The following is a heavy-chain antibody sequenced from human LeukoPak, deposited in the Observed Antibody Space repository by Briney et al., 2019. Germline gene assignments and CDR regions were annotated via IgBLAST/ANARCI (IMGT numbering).Heavy chain of an antibody. CDR3: ARTWDYSQRGRFVD. Sequence: ASVKVSCKASGYDFINYAITWVRQAPGQGLEWMGWISPFNGQTNYAQNLQGRVTMTIDTTTSTASMELRGLRSDDTGVYYCARTWDYSQRGRFVDWGQGTRVTVSS. CDR2: ISPFNGQT. V-gene: IGHV1-18*04. D-gene: IGHD4-11*01. J-gene: IGHJ4*02. CDR1: GYDFINYA.